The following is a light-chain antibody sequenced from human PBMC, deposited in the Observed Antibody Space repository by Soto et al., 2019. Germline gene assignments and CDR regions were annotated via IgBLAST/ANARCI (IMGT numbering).Light chain of an antibody. J-gene: IGKJ5*01. CDR1: QSVSSNY. CDR2: GAS. Sequence: IVLTQSPGTLSLSPGERGALSCRASQSVSSNYVAWYQQKPGQAPRLLISGASNRATGTPDRFRGSGSETDFTLTISSLEPEDFAVYYCQQRGSWPPSITFGQGTRLEIK. V-gene: IGKV3-20*01. CDR3: QQRGSWPPSIT.